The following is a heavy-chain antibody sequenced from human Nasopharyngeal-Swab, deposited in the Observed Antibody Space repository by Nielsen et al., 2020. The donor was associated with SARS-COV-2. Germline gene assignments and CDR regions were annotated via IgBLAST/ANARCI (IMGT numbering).Heavy chain of an antibody. D-gene: IGHD6-13*01. CDR1: GFTFSSYA. Sequence: GSLRLSCAASGFTFSSYAMSWVRQAPGKGLEWVSAISGSGGSTYYADSVKGRFTISRDNSKNTLYLQMNSLRAEDTAVYYCAKDFVGQQTYYYYGMDVWGQGTTVTVSS. CDR3: AKDFVGQQTYYYYGMDV. V-gene: IGHV3-23*01. J-gene: IGHJ6*02. CDR2: ISGSGGST.